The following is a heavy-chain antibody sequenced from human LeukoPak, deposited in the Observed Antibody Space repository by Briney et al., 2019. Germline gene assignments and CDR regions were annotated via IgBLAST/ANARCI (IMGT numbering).Heavy chain of an antibody. CDR2: IYYSGTT. CDR1: GGFISGYY. V-gene: IGHV4-59*01. Sequence: PSETLSLTCTVSGGFISGYYWSWIRQPPGKGLEWVGNIYYSGTTNYNPSLVSRVTISVDTSKNQFSLKLRSVTAADTAVYYCARTRGYSGYEVSTYGMDVWGQGTTVTVSS. CDR3: ARTRGYSGYEVSTYGMDV. J-gene: IGHJ6*02. D-gene: IGHD5-12*01.